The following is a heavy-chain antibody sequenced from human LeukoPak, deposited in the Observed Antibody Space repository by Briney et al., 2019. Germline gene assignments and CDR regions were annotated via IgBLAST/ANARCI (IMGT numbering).Heavy chain of an antibody. D-gene: IGHD3-22*01. Sequence: ASVKVSCKASGYTFTGYYMHWVRQAPGQGLEWMGWINPNSGGTNYAQKFQGRVTMTRDTSISTAYMELSRLRSDDTAVYYCATVYDSSGYTFDYWGQGTLVTVSS. CDR3: ATVYDSSGYTFDY. CDR2: INPNSGGT. CDR1: GYTFTGYY. V-gene: IGHV1-2*02. J-gene: IGHJ4*02.